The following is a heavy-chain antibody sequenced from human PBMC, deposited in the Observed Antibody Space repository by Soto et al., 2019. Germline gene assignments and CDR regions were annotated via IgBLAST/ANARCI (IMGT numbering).Heavy chain of an antibody. J-gene: IGHJ4*02. Sequence: NPSETLSLTCAVYGGSFSGYYWSWIRQPPGKGLEWIGEINHSGSTNYNPSLKSRVTISVDTSKNQFSLKLSSVTAADTAVYYCARGGRYDYVWGSYRSDFDYWGQGTLVTVSS. CDR2: INHSGST. CDR3: ARGGRYDYVWGSYRSDFDY. V-gene: IGHV4-34*01. CDR1: GGSFSGYY. D-gene: IGHD3-16*02.